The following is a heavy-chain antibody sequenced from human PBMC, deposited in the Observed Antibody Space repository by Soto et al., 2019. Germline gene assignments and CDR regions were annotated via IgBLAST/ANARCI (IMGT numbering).Heavy chain of an antibody. J-gene: IGHJ4*02. CDR1: GGSISSYY. CDR3: ARDAYTDYGDYGPRFDY. Sequence: SETLSLTCTVSGGSISSYYWSWIRQPPGKGLEWIGYIYYSGSTNYNPSLESRVTISVDTSKNQFSLKLSSVTAADTAVYYCARDAYTDYGDYGPRFDYWGQGTLVTVSS. CDR2: IYYSGST. V-gene: IGHV4-59*01. D-gene: IGHD4-17*01.